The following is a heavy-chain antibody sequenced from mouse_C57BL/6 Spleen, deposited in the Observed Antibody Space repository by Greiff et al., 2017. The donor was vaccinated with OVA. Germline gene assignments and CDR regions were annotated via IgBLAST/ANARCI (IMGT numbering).Heavy chain of an antibody. CDR2: IYPGDGDT. J-gene: IGHJ1*03. V-gene: IGHV1-82*01. CDR1: GYAFSSSW. CDR3: ARWDYGSSYDWYFDV. Sequence: QVQLQQSGPELVQPGASVKISCKASGYAFSSSWMNWVKQRPGKGLEWIGRIYPGDGDTNYNGKFKGKATLTADKSSSTAYMQLSSLTSEDSAVYFCARWDYGSSYDWYFDVWGTGTTVTVSS. D-gene: IGHD1-1*01.